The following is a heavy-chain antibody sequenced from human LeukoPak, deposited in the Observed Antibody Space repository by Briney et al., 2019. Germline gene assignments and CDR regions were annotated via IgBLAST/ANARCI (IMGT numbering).Heavy chain of an antibody. CDR1: RFTSIAYA. J-gene: IGHJ6*02. V-gene: IGHV3-23*01. CDR2: ISGGGVTT. CDR3: ARNQQLGGHSYYYYGMDV. Sequence: GGSLRLSCVGSRFTSIAYALTWARQAPGKGLEWVSGISGGGVTTYYADSVKGRFTISRDNSKNTLYLQMNSLRAGDTAIYYCARNQQLGGHSYYYYGMDVWGQGTTVTVSS. D-gene: IGHD3-16*01.